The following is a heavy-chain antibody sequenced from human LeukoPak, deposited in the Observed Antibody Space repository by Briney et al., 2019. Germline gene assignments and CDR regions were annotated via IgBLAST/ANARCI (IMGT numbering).Heavy chain of an antibody. Sequence: SETLSLTCTVSGGSLSNYYWSWIRQPPGMGLEWIGYLYYSGSTNYNPSLKSRVTISVDTSKNQFSLKLSSVTVADTAVYYCARGSGRYPYHFDYWGQGTLVTVSS. CDR2: LYYSGST. V-gene: IGHV4-59*01. J-gene: IGHJ4*02. CDR3: ARGSGRYPYHFDY. D-gene: IGHD1-26*01. CDR1: GGSLSNYY.